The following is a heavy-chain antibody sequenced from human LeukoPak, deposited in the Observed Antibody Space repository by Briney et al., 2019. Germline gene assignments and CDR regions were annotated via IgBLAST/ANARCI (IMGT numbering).Heavy chain of an antibody. CDR2: IKSKTDGGTT. D-gene: IGHD2-2*03. CDR3: TTDLDIVVVPAADFDAFDI. V-gene: IGHV3-15*01. J-gene: IGHJ3*02. Sequence: GGSLRLSCAASGFTFSNAWMSWVRQAPGKGLEWVGRIKSKTDGGTTDYAAPVKGRFTISRDDSKNTLYLQVNSLKTEDTAVYYCTTDLDIVVVPAADFDAFDIWGQGTMVTVSS. CDR1: GFTFSNAW.